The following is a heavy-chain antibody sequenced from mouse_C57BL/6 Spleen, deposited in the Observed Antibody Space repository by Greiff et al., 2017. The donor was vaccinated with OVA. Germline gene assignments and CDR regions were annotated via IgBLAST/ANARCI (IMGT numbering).Heavy chain of an antibody. CDR1: GYAFSSYW. J-gene: IGHJ2*01. CDR3: ARSGDYPYYFDY. Sequence: VQLQQSGAELVKPGASVKISCKASGYAFSSYWMNWVKQRPGKGLEWIGQIYPGDGDTNYNGKFKGKATLTADKSSSTAYMQLSSLTSEDSAVYFCARSGDYPYYFDYWGQGTTLTVSS. CDR2: IYPGDGDT. D-gene: IGHD2-4*01. V-gene: IGHV1-80*01.